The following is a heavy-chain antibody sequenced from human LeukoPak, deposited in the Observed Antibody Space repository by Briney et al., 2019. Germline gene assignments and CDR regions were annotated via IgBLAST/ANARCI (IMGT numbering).Heavy chain of an antibody. CDR1: GFSFSSYT. CDR3: AGDGGIAAAGN. J-gene: IGHJ4*02. Sequence: PGGSLRLSCAASGFSFSSYTLHWVRQAPGKGLEWVALISYDGNNKYYTDSVKGRFTISRDSSKNTLYLQMNSLTAEDTAVYYCAGDGGIAAAGNWGQGTLVTVSS. CDR2: ISYDGNNK. D-gene: IGHD6-13*01. V-gene: IGHV3-30-3*01.